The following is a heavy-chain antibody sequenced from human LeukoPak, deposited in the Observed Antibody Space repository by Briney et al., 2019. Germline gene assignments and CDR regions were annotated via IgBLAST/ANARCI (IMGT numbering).Heavy chain of an antibody. CDR1: GYSISSGYY. CDR2: IYNSGST. CDR3: ASICSGGSCHSGHRWFDP. J-gene: IGHJ5*02. D-gene: IGHD2-15*01. V-gene: IGHV4-38-2*02. Sequence: SETLSLTCTVSGYSISSGYYWGWIRQPPGKGLEWIGNIYNSGSTYYNPSLKSRVTISVDTSKNQFSLKLSSVTAADTAVYYCASICSGGSCHSGHRWFDPWGQGTLVTVSS.